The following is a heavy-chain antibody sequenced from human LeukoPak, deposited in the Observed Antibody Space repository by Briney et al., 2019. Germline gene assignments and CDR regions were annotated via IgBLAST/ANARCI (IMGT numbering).Heavy chain of an antibody. Sequence: SVTVSCKASGGTFSSYAISWVRQAPGQGLEWMGRIIPILGIANYAQKFQGRVTITADKSTSTAYMELSSLRSEDTAVYYCARDEAAAADYYYYYGMDVWGQGTTVTVSS. CDR3: ARDEAAAADYYYYYGMDV. CDR1: GGTFSSYA. V-gene: IGHV1-69*04. D-gene: IGHD6-13*01. CDR2: IIPILGIA. J-gene: IGHJ6*02.